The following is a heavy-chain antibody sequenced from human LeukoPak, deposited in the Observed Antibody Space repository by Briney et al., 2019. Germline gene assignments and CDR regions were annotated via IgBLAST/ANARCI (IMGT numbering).Heavy chain of an antibody. CDR2: ISTYNGNT. CDR1: GYTFTTYA. D-gene: IGHD3-22*01. V-gene: IGHV1-18*01. CDR3: AGESPYYDSSGYAFDI. J-gene: IGHJ3*02. Sequence: ASVKVSCKASGYTFTTYAFSWVRQAPGQGLEWMGWISTYNGNTNYAQKLQGRVTMTTDTSTSTAYMELRSLRSDDTAVYYCAGESPYYDSSGYAFDIWGQGTMVTVSS.